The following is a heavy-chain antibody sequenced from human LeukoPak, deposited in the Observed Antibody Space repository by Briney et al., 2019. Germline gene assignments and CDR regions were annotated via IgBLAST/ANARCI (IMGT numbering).Heavy chain of an antibody. Sequence: GGSLRLSCAASGFTFSSYAMHWVRQAPGKGLEWVAVISYDGSNKYYADSVKGRFTISRDNSKNMLYLQMNSLRAEDTAVYYCARERFVVVPAAYYFDYWGQGTLVTVSS. CDR1: GFTFSSYA. D-gene: IGHD2-2*01. V-gene: IGHV3-30-3*01. J-gene: IGHJ4*02. CDR3: ARERFVVVPAAYYFDY. CDR2: ISYDGSNK.